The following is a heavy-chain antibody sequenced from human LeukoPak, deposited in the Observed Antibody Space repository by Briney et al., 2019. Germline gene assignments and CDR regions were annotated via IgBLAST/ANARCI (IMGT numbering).Heavy chain of an antibody. CDR3: ARYDFWSGRIDY. CDR1: GGSFSGYY. CDR2: IYYSGST. Sequence: SETLSLTCAVYGGSFSGYYWSWIRQPPGKGLEWIGYIYYSGSTNYNPSLKSRVTISVDTSKNQFSLRLSSVTAADTAMYYCARYDFWSGRIDYWGQGTLVTVSS. D-gene: IGHD3-3*01. J-gene: IGHJ4*02. V-gene: IGHV4-59*01.